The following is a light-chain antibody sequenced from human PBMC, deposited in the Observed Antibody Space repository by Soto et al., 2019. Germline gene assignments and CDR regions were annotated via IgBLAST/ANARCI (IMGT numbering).Light chain of an antibody. V-gene: IGKV1-33*01. Sequence: DIQMTQSPSSLSASVGDRVTITCQASQDISKYLNWYQQKPGKAPKLLIYDASNLETGVPSRVSGSGSGTAFTFTISSLQPEDVATYYFQQYDSLPPLFTFGPGTKVAIK. J-gene: IGKJ3*01. CDR2: DAS. CDR1: QDISKY. CDR3: QQYDSLPPLFT.